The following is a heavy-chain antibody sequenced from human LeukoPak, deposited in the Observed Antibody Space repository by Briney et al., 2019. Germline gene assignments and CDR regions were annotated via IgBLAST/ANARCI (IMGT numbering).Heavy chain of an antibody. CDR2: ASYSGNT. Sequence: PSETLSLTCTVSGASISGSTYYWGWIRQPPGKGLEWIGSASYSGNTYYNPSLKSRVTILVDTSKNQFSLKMTSVTAADTAVYYCARDQYYDVSTYYEIDYWGQGTLVTVSS. CDR3: ARDQYYDVSTYYEIDY. V-gene: IGHV4-39*07. D-gene: IGHD3-22*01. J-gene: IGHJ4*02. CDR1: GASISGSTYY.